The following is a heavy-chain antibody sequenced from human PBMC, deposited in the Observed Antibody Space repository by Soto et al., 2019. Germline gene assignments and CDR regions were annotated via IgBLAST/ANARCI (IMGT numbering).Heavy chain of an antibody. D-gene: IGHD6-13*01. J-gene: IGHJ6*02. V-gene: IGHV4-61*08. CDR3: ARGSSWSYYGMDV. CDR1: GGSISSGGYS. Sequence: SETLSLTCAVSGGSISSGGYSWSWIRQPPGKGLEWIGYIYYSGSTNYNPSLKSRVTISVDTSKNQFSLKLSSVTAADTAVYYCARGSSWSYYGMDVWGQGTTVTVSS. CDR2: IYYSGST.